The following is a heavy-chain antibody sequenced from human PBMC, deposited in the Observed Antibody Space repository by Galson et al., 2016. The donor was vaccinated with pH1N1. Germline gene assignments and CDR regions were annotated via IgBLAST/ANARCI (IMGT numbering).Heavy chain of an antibody. J-gene: IGHJ4*02. CDR1: GYSISNGYY. Sequence: SETLSLTCNVSGYSISNGYYWGWVRQPPGKGLEWIGSVYHSGHTYYTPSLQSRVTVSVDTSKNQFSLTLTSVTAADTAVYYCARNIGYPRGYYFDFWGQGTLLTVSS. CDR3: ARNIGYPRGYYFDF. V-gene: IGHV4-38-2*02. D-gene: IGHD5-12*01. CDR2: VYHSGHT.